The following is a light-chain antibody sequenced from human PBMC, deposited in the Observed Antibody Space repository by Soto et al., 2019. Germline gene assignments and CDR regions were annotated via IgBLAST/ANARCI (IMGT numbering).Light chain of an antibody. Sequence: EIVLTQSPATLSLSPGERATLSCGASQSVSSSNLAWYQQKPGLAPRLLVYDASSKATGIPDRFSGNGSGTDFTLTISSLEPEDFAVYYCQQYGGSPLTFGGGTKVEVK. CDR1: QSVSSSN. CDR3: QQYGGSPLT. J-gene: IGKJ4*01. CDR2: DAS. V-gene: IGKV3D-20*01.